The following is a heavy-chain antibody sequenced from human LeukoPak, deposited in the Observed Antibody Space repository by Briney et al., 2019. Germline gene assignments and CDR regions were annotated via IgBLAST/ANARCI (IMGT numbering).Heavy chain of an antibody. J-gene: IGHJ4*02. CDR1: GYTFTSYD. CDR2: LNPNSGNT. CDR3: ARGHGYPPREFDY. Sequence: EASVKVSCKASGYTFTSYDINWVRQAPGQGLEWMGWLNPNSGNTGYAQKFQGRVTMTRNTSISTAYMELSSLRSEDTAVYYCARGHGYPPREFDYWGQGTLVTVSS. V-gene: IGHV1-8*01. D-gene: IGHD6-13*01.